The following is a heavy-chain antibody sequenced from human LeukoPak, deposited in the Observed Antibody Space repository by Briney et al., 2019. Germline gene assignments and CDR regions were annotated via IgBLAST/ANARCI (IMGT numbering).Heavy chain of an antibody. Sequence: RASVKVSCKASGYTFTSYDINWVRQATGQGLEWMGWMNPNSGNTDYAQKFQGRVTMTRNTSISTAYMELSSLRSEDTAVYYCARVVTAIWDYYYYGMDVWGQGTTVTVSS. CDR3: ARVVTAIWDYYYYGMDV. CDR2: MNPNSGNT. J-gene: IGHJ6*02. CDR1: GYTFTSYD. V-gene: IGHV1-8*01. D-gene: IGHD2-21*02.